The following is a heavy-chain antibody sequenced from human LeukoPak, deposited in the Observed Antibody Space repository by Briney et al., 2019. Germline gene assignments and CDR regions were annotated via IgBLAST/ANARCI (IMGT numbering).Heavy chain of an antibody. CDR1: GFTFSSYA. CDR3: AKVGCRSVACLPDRRDLDH. J-gene: IGHJ4*02. V-gene: IGHV3-23*01. Sequence: GGSLRLSCAASGFTFSSYAMSWVRQASGKGLEWVSTISGSDGRTDYADSVKGRFTISRDNSKNTVYLQMNSLSAEDTAVYSCAKVGCRSVACLPDRRDLDHWGQGTLVTVSS. CDR2: ISGSDGRT. D-gene: IGHD3-16*01.